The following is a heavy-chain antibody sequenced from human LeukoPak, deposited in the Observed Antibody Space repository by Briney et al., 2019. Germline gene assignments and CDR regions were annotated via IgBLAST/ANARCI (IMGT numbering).Heavy chain of an antibody. V-gene: IGHV3-23*01. J-gene: IGHJ4*02. CDR2: ISGSGGST. Sequence: RGSLRLSCAASGFTFSSYAMSWVRQAPGKGLEWVSAISGSGGSTYYADSVKGRFTISRDNSKNTLYLQMNSLRAEDTAVYYCAKLSGSYPYYFDYWGQGTLVTVSS. D-gene: IGHD1-26*01. CDR3: AKLSGSYPYYFDY. CDR1: GFTFSSYA.